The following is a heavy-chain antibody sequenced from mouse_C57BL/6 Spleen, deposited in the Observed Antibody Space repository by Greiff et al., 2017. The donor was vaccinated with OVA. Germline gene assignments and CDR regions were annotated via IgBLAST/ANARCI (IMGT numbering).Heavy chain of an antibody. V-gene: IGHV3-6*01. CDR1: GYSITSGYY. CDR2: ISYDGSN. J-gene: IGHJ2*01. Sequence: DVQLQESGPGLVKPSQSLSLTCSVTGYSITSGYYWNWIRQFPGNKLEWMGYISYDGSNNYNPSLKNRISITRDTSKNQFFLKLNSVTTEDTATYYCASMVTTYYFDYWGQGTTLTVSS. D-gene: IGHD2-2*01. CDR3: ASMVTTYYFDY.